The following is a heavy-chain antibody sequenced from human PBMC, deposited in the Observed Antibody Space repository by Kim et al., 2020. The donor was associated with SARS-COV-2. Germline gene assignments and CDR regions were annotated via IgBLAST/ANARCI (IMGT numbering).Heavy chain of an antibody. D-gene: IGHD2-2*01. Sequence: SVKVSCKASGGTFSSYAISWVRQAPGQGLEWMGGIIPIFGTANYAQKFQGRVTITADESTSTAYMELSSLRSEDTAVYYCGVVVPAAMPSFFYYYGMDVWGQGTTVTVSS. V-gene: IGHV1-69*13. CDR3: GVVVPAAMPSFFYYYGMDV. CDR1: GGTFSSYA. CDR2: IIPIFGTA. J-gene: IGHJ6*02.